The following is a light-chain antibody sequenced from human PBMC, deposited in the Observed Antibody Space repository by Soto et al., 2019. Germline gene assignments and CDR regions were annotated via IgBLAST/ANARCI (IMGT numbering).Light chain of an antibody. V-gene: IGKV1-5*01. CDR2: DAS. CDR3: QQYDTYSWT. J-gene: IGKJ1*01. CDR1: QSVSTW. Sequence: DLQMTQSPSTLSASVGDRVTITCRASQSVSTWLAWYQQKPGKAPKLLIYDASSLESGVPSRFSGSGSGTDFTLTISSLQTDDFATYYRQQYDTYSWTFGQGTKVDFK.